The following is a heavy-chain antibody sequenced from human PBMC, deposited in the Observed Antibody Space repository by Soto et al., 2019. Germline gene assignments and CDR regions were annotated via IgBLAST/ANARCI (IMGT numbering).Heavy chain of an antibody. CDR3: ARADGIPRAFRYYYDSSGYL. Sequence: SETLSLTCTVSGDSISSGDYYWSWIRQPPGKGLEWIGYIYYSGSTYYNPSLKSRVTISVDTSKNQFSLKLSSVTAADTAVYYCARADGIPRAFRYYYDSSGYLWGQGTLVTVSS. D-gene: IGHD3-22*01. CDR1: GDSISSGDYY. J-gene: IGHJ4*02. CDR2: IYYSGST. V-gene: IGHV4-30-4*01.